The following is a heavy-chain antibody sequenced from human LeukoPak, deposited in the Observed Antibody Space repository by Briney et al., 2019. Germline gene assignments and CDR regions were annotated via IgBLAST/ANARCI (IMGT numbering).Heavy chain of an antibody. CDR1: GFTFSSYS. CDR2: ISSSSSYI. CDR3: ARGGYGDYVDAFDI. V-gene: IGHV3-21*04. J-gene: IGHJ3*02. D-gene: IGHD4-17*01. Sequence: GGSLRLSCAASGFTFSSYSMNWVRQAPGKGLEWVSSISSSSSYIYCADSVKGRFTISRDNAKNSLYLQMNSLRAEDTAVYYCARGGYGDYVDAFDIWGQGTMVTVSS.